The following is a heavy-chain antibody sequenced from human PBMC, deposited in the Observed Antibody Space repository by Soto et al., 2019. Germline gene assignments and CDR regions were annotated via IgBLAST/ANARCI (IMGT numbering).Heavy chain of an antibody. D-gene: IGHD3-10*01. J-gene: IGHJ4*02. Sequence: ASVKVSCKASGYTFTSYGISWVRQVPGQGLEWMGWISAYNGNTNYAQKLQGRVTMTTDTSTSTAYMELRSLRSDDTAVYYCARIPRGNYYGSGSYRYYFDYWGQGALVPVSS. V-gene: IGHV1-18*01. CDR1: GYTFTSYG. CDR2: ISAYNGNT. CDR3: ARIPRGNYYGSGSYRYYFDY.